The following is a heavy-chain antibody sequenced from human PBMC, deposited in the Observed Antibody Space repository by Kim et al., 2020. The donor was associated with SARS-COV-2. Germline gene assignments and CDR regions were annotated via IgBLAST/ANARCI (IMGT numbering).Heavy chain of an antibody. D-gene: IGHD3-22*01. CDR1: GYTFTSYG. CDR2: ISAYNGNT. J-gene: IGHJ3*02. Sequence: ASVKVSCKASGYTFTSYGISWVRQAPGQGLEWMGWISAYNGNTNYAQKLQGRVTMTTDTSTSPAYMELRSLRSDDTAVYYCRADYYDSSGYSFDAFDIWGQGTMVTVSS. CDR3: RADYYDSSGYSFDAFDI. V-gene: IGHV1-18*01.